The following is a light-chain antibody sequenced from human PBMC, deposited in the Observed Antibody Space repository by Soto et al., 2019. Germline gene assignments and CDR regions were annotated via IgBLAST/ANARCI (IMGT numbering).Light chain of an antibody. Sequence: EIVMTQSPATLSVSPGERATLSCRASQSVSSNLAWYQQNPGQAPRILIYGASTSATGIPARFSGSGSGTEFTITISSLQSEDFAVYYCQQYNKSPYTFGQGTKLEIK. CDR1: QSVSSN. CDR3: QQYNKSPYT. V-gene: IGKV3-15*01. J-gene: IGKJ2*01. CDR2: GAS.